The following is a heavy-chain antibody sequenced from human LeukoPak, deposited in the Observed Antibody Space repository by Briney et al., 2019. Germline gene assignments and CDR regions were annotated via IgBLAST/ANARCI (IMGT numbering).Heavy chain of an antibody. CDR2: ISGSGDST. Sequence: GGSLRLSCAASGFTFSSYAMTWVRQAPGKGLGWVSAISGSGDSTYYADSVKGRFTISRDNSQSTLYLQMNSLRAEDTALYYCAKDGGDLLYYFDYWGQGTLVTVSS. V-gene: IGHV3-23*01. CDR3: AKDGGDLLYYFDY. J-gene: IGHJ4*02. CDR1: GFTFSSYA. D-gene: IGHD2-21*02.